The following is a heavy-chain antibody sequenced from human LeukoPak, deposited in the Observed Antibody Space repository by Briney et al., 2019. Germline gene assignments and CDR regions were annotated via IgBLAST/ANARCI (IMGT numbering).Heavy chain of an antibody. V-gene: IGHV1-69*05. Sequence: ASVKVSCKASGGTFSSYAISWVRQAPGQGLGWMGRIIPIFGTANYAQKFQGRVTITTDESTSTAYMELSSLRSEDTAVYYCAKPKYYYDSSAEYFQHWGQGTLVTVSS. CDR2: IIPIFGTA. CDR3: AKPKYYYDSSAEYFQH. J-gene: IGHJ1*01. CDR1: GGTFSSYA. D-gene: IGHD3-22*01.